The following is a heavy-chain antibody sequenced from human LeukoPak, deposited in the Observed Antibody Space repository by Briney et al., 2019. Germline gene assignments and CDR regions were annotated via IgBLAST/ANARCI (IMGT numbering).Heavy chain of an antibody. D-gene: IGHD3-3*01. CDR3: AREGTYYDFWSGITPPADY. J-gene: IGHJ4*02. CDR1: GFPFSDYY. Sequence: GGSLTLSCSACGFPFSDYYMRWIRQPPGKGLEGVSYIISSGSTIYYADSVKGRFTISRDNAKNSLYLQMNTLRAEDTAVYYCAREGTYYDFWSGITPPADYWGQGTLVTVSS. V-gene: IGHV3-11*04. CDR2: IISSGSTI.